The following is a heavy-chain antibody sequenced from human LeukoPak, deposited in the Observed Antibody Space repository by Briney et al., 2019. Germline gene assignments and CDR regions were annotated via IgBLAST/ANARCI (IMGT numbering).Heavy chain of an antibody. V-gene: IGHV3-30*18. CDR3: AKEVGPTVHGDY. CDR2: ISSDGSQK. D-gene: IGHD1-26*01. Sequence: GGSLRLSCAASGFTFSSYAMHWVRQAPGKGLEWVAIISSDGSQKFYADSVKGRFTISRDNSKNTLYLQMDSLRAEDTAVYYCAKEVGPTVHGDYWGQGTLVTVFS. CDR1: GFTFSSYA. J-gene: IGHJ4*02.